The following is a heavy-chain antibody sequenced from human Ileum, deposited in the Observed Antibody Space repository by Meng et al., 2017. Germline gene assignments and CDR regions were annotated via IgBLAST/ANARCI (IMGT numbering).Heavy chain of an antibody. Sequence: EVDLVESGGGLVEPGGYLRLSCAVSGFTFTGTWMHWVRQSPGKGLAWVARINGDGGYTEYADSVRARFTISRDNAKNTLYLQMNSLRAEDTAVYFCAKDWGGVGALDYWGQGSLVTVSS. CDR2: INGDGGYT. CDR3: AKDWGGVGALDY. V-gene: IGHV3-74*03. D-gene: IGHD1-26*01. J-gene: IGHJ4*02. CDR1: GFTFTGTW.